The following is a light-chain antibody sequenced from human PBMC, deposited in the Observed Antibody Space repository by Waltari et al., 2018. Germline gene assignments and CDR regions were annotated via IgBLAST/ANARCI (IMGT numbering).Light chain of an antibody. J-gene: IGKJ1*01. Sequence: DIQLTQSPSSMSASVVDRVSITCQASQDISIYLSWYPQKPGKAPKVLIYDASNLETGVPSRFTGSRSGTDFTFTISSLQPEDIATYYCQQYKDLPRTFGQGTKVEI. V-gene: IGKV1-33*01. CDR2: DAS. CDR1: QDISIY. CDR3: QQYKDLPRT.